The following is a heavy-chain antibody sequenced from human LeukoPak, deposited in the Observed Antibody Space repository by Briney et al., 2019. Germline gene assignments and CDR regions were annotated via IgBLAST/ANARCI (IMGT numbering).Heavy chain of an antibody. V-gene: IGHV1-69*04. CDR2: IIPILGIA. CDR3: AREADSSGYFFRPDY. J-gene: IGHJ4*02. D-gene: IGHD3-22*01. Sequence: ASVKVSCKASGGTFSSYAISWVRQAPGQGLEWMGRIIPILGIANYAQKFQGRVTITADKSTSTAYMELSNLRSEDTAVYYCAREADSSGYFFRPDYWGQGTLVTVSS. CDR1: GGTFSSYA.